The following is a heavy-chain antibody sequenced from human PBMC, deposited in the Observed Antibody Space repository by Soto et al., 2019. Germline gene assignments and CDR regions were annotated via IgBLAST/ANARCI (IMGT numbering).Heavy chain of an antibody. V-gene: IGHV5-10-1*01. CDR2: IDPSDSYT. CDR3: AREGNLEYSSSSSGYYYYYYYGMDV. J-gene: IGHJ6*02. Sequence: GESLKISCKGSGYSFTSYWISWVRQMPGKGLEWMGRIDPSDSYTNYSPSFQGHVTISADKSISTAYLQWSSLKASDTAMYYCAREGNLEYSSSSSGYYYYYYYGMDVWGQGTTVTVSS. D-gene: IGHD6-6*01. CDR1: GYSFTSYW.